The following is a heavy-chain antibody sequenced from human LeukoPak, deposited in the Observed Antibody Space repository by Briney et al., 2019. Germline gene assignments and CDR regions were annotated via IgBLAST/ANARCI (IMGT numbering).Heavy chain of an antibody. CDR3: ARRYCTDGVCYLIS. J-gene: IGHJ5*02. D-gene: IGHD2-8*01. CDR1: GGSISSYY. Sequence: SETLSLTCTVSGGSISSYYWSWLRQPPGKGLEWIGYIYFTGSTNYNPSLKSRVTISVDTSNNQFSLKLSSVTAADTAVYYCARRYCTDGVCYLISWGQGTLVTVSS. CDR2: IYFTGST. V-gene: IGHV4-59*12.